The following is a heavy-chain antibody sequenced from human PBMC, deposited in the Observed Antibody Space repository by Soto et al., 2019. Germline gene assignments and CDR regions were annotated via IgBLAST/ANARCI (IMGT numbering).Heavy chain of an antibody. J-gene: IGHJ5*02. V-gene: IGHV4-39*07. Sequence: SETLSLTCTVSGGSISTRSSYWGWIRQPPGKGLEWIGSIYYIGNTNYNPSLKSRVTISVDTSKNQFSLKLSSVTAADTAVYYCARLELSSGSYYINSPSWFDPWGQGTLVTVSS. CDR2: IYYIGNT. CDR1: GGSISTRSSY. CDR3: ARLELSSGSYYINSPSWFDP. D-gene: IGHD3-10*01.